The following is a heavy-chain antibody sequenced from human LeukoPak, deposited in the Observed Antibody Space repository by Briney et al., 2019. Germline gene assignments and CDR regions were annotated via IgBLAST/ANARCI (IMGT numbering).Heavy chain of an antibody. CDR2: IIPILGIA. D-gene: IGHD2-21*01. J-gene: IGHJ4*02. Sequence: SVKVSCKASGDTFSSYTICWVPQAPGQGLEWMGRIIPILGIANYAQKFEGRVTITADKSTSTAYMELSSLRSVDTAVYYCARDLPYSVRWSILDYWGQGTLVTVSS. V-gene: IGHV1-69*04. CDR1: GDTFSSYT. CDR3: ARDLPYSVRWSILDY.